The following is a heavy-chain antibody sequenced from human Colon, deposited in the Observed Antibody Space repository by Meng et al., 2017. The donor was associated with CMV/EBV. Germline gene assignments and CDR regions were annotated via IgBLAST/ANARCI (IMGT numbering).Heavy chain of an antibody. V-gene: IGHV1-69*10. CDR3: ARSTTTPLGYYGMDV. D-gene: IGHD1-1*01. J-gene: IGHJ6*02. CDR1: GGTFSSSA. CDR2: IIPILGIA. Sequence: SGGTFSSSASSWVRQAPGQGLEWMGGIIPILGIANHAQKFQGRVTVTADKSTSTAYMDLSSLKSEDTAVYYCARSTTTPLGYYGMDVWGQGTTVTVSS.